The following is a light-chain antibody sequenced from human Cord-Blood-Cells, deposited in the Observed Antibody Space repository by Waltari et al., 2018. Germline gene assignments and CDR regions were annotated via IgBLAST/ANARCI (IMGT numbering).Light chain of an antibody. V-gene: IGLV2-23*01. CDR1: SSDVGSYNL. CDR3: CSYAGSSTYV. J-gene: IGLJ1*01. Sequence: QSALTQPASVSGSPGQSITISCTGNSSDVGSYNLVSWYQQHPGKAPKLMIYEGSKRPSGVSNLFSGSKSGNPASLTISGLQAEDEADYYCCSYAGSSTYVFGTGTKVTVL. CDR2: EGS.